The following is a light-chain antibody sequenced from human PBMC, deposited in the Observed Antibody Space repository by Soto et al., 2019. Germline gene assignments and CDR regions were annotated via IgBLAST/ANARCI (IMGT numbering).Light chain of an antibody. Sequence: DIKLSQSLATVSASVGDRVTITFRASQSISSWLAWYQQKPGKAPKLLIYDASSLESGVPSRFSGSGSGTEFTLTISSLQPDDFATYDCQQYNSYSPTFGQGTKV. CDR2: DAS. CDR1: QSISSW. J-gene: IGKJ1*01. V-gene: IGKV1-5*01. CDR3: QQYNSYSPT.